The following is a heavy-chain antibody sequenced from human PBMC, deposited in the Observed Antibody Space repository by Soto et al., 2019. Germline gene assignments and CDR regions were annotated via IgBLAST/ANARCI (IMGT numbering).Heavy chain of an antibody. CDR3: ARGFFGVVSPHAFDI. J-gene: IGHJ3*02. CDR2: IIPIFGTA. CDR1: GGTFSSYA. Sequence: ASVKVSCKASGGTFSSYAISWVRQAPGQGLEWMGGIIPIFGTANYAQKFQGRVTITADESTSTAYMELSSLRSEDTAVYYCARGFFGVVSPHAFDIWGQGTMVTVSS. V-gene: IGHV1-69*13. D-gene: IGHD3-3*01.